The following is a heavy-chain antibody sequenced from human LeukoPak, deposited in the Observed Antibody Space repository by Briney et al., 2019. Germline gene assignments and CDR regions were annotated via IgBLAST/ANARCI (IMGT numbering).Heavy chain of an antibody. CDR2: TNSDGSNT. D-gene: IGHD6-13*01. CDR1: GFTFSNSW. J-gene: IGHJ4*02. CDR3: ATDATAAGR. Sequence: GGSLRLSCAASGFTFSNSWMHWVRQAPGKGLVCVSRTNSDGSNTAYADSVKGRFTISRDNARNTLYLQMSSLKAEDTAVYYCATDATAAGRWGQGTLVTVSS. V-gene: IGHV3-74*01.